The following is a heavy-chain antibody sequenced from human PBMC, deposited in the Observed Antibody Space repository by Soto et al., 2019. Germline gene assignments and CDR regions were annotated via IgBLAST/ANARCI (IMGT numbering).Heavy chain of an antibody. V-gene: IGHV4-30-4*01. CDR3: ARGLLQLGFDY. CDR1: GGSISSGDYY. Sequence: SETLSLTCTVSGGSISSGDYYWSWLRQPPGKGLEWIGYIYYSGSTYYNPSLKSRVTISVDTSKNQFSLKLSSVTAADTAVYYCARGLLQLGFDYWGQGTLVTVSS. D-gene: IGHD6-6*01. J-gene: IGHJ4*02. CDR2: IYYSGST.